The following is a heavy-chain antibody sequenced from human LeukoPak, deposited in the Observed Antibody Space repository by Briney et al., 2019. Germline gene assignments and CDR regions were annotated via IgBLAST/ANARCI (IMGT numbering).Heavy chain of an antibody. D-gene: IGHD2-15*01. Sequence: ASVKVSCKASGYTFTGYYMHWVRQAPGQGLEWMGWINPNSGGTNYAQKFQGRVTMTRDTSISTAYMELSRLRSDDTAVYYCARGPYCSGGSCYYYYYYYMDVWGKGTTVTVSS. CDR3: ARGPYCSGGSCYYYYYYYMDV. CDR1: GYTFTGYY. J-gene: IGHJ6*03. CDR2: INPNSGGT. V-gene: IGHV1-2*02.